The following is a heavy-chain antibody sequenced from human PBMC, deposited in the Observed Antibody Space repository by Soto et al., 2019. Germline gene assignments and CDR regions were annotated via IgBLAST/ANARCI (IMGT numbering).Heavy chain of an antibody. Sequence: EASVKVSCKASGYTFTSYGISWVRQAPGQGLEWMGWISAYNGNTNYAQKLQGRVTMTTDTSTSTAYMELRSLRSDDTAVYYCARGLISEDSSGYSISNPPDYWGQGTLVTVSS. CDR3: ARGLISEDSSGYSISNPPDY. CDR1: GYTFTSYG. J-gene: IGHJ4*02. CDR2: ISAYNGNT. D-gene: IGHD3-22*01. V-gene: IGHV1-18*01.